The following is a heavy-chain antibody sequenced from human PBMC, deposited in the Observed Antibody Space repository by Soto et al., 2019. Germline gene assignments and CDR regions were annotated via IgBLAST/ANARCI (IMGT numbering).Heavy chain of an antibody. D-gene: IGHD3-22*01. V-gene: IGHV3-30*18. J-gene: IGHJ4*02. CDR2: ISYDGSNK. CDR3: AKLYYYDSSGYYSTRARDY. Sequence: QVQLVESGGGVVQPGRSLRLSCAASGFTFSSYGMHWVRQAPGKGLEWVAVISYDGSNKYYADSVKGRFTISRDNSKNTQYLQMNSLRAEDTAVYYCAKLYYYDSSGYYSTRARDYWGQGTLVTVSS. CDR1: GFTFSSYG.